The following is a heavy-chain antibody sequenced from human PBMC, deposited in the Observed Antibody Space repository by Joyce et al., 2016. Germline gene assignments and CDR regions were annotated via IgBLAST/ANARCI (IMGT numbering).Heavy chain of an antibody. D-gene: IGHD3-10*01. J-gene: IGHJ6*02. CDR1: GFDFTIYS. V-gene: IGHV3-48*02. CDR3: ARKSMRLGEFNYAMDV. Sequence: EVQLVESGGGLVQPGGSLRLSCVASGFDFTIYSMNWVRQAPGKGLEWISYISRSSRNIYYADSLNGRFTISRDNAKASVYLQIDSLRDEDTAVYYCARKSMRLGEFNYAMDVWGQGITVIVSS. CDR2: ISRSSRNI.